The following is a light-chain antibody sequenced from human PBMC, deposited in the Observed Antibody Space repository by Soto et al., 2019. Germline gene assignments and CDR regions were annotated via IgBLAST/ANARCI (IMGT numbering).Light chain of an antibody. J-gene: IGKJ2*01. V-gene: IGKV3-20*01. CDR1: QSVSSSY. Sequence: EIVLTQSPGTLSLSPGERATLSCRASQSVSSSYLAWYQQKPGQAPRLLIYGASSRATGIPDRFSGSGSGTDLTLTITRLKPKDFAVYYGQQYGSPPHTFGQGANLEIK. CDR3: QQYGSPPHT. CDR2: GAS.